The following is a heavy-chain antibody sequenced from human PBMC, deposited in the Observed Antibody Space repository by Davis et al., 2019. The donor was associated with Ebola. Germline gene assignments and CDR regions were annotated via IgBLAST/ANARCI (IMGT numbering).Heavy chain of an antibody. Sequence: AASVKVSCKAFGFTLTDYYMHWVRQGPGQGLEYVGWMSPNGGDTGYAQTFQGRVTMTRDTAISTTYMELSGLTSDDTAVYYCAREDCSGGRAGRCHQKFDYWGQGTLVTVSS. J-gene: IGHJ4*02. V-gene: IGHV1-2*02. CDR2: MSPNGGDT. CDR1: GFTLTDYY. D-gene: IGHD2-8*02. CDR3: AREDCSGGRAGRCHQKFDY.